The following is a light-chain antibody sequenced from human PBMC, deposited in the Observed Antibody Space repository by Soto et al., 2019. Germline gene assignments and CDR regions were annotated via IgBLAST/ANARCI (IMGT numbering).Light chain of an antibody. CDR2: DVS. Sequence: QSALTQAASVSGSPGQSITISCTGTSSDVGSYNYVSWYQQHPGKAPKLMIYDVSNRPSGVSNRFSGSKSGNTASLTISGLQAEDEAHYYCSSYTSSSTLYVFGTGTKLTVL. V-gene: IGLV2-14*01. CDR3: SSYTSSSTLYV. CDR1: SSDVGSYNY. J-gene: IGLJ1*01.